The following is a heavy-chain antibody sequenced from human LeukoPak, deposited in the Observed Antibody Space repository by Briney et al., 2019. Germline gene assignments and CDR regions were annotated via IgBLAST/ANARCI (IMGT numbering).Heavy chain of an antibody. Sequence: ASVKVSCKASGYTFTSYDINWVRQATGQGLEWMGWMNPNSGNTGNAQKFQGRVTMTRNTSISTAYMELSSLRSEDTAVYYCARASRRAAAGLGRYFDYWGQGTLVTVSS. D-gene: IGHD6-13*01. V-gene: IGHV1-8*01. CDR3: ARASRRAAAGLGRYFDY. CDR1: GYTFTSYD. J-gene: IGHJ4*02. CDR2: MNPNSGNT.